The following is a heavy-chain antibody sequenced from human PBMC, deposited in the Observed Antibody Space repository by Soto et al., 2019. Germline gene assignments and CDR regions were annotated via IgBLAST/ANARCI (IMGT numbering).Heavy chain of an antibody. V-gene: IGHV4-34*01. CDR2: INHSGST. D-gene: IGHD3-3*01. CDR3: ASWDYYDFWSGYYTVDY. CDR1: GGSFSGYY. Sequence: PSETLSLTCAVYGGSFSGYYWSWIRQPPGKGLEWIGEINHSGSTNYNPSLKSRVTISVDTSKNQFSLKLNSVTAADTAVYYCASWDYYDFWSGYYTVDYWGQGTLVTVSS. J-gene: IGHJ4*02.